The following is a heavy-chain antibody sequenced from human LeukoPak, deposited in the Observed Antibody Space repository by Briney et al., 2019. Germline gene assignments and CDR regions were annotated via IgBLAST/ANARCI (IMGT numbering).Heavy chain of an antibody. V-gene: IGHV1-8*01. CDR2: MNPNSGNI. CDR3: ARALSWTTDSYYYMDV. Sequence: GASVKVSCKASGYTFTIYDINWVRQATGQGLEWMGWMNPNSGNIGYAQKFQGRVTMTKNTSITTAYMELSSLRSEDTAVYYCARALSWTTDSYYYMDVWGKGTTVTVSS. J-gene: IGHJ6*03. D-gene: IGHD3/OR15-3a*01. CDR1: GYTFTIYD.